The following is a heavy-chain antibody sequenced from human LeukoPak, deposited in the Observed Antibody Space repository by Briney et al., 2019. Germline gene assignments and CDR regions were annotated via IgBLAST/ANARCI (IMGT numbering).Heavy chain of an antibody. J-gene: IGHJ4*02. D-gene: IGHD4-17*01. V-gene: IGHV3-74*01. CDR3: ANSYGDFGPWCFDY. CDR1: GLTFSSYW. Sequence: GGSLRLSCAASGLTFSSYWMHWVRQAPGKGLVWVSRINSDGSSTSYADSVKGRFTISRDNAKNTLYLQMNSLRAEDTAVYYCANSYGDFGPWCFDYWGQGTLVTVSS. CDR2: INSDGSST.